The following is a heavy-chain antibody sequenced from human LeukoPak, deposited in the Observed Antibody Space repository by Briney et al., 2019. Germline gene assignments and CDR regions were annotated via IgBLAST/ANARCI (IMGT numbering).Heavy chain of an antibody. V-gene: IGHV4-4*07. CDR3: ARDRFWYSGSSLCYMDV. J-gene: IGHJ6*03. CDR1: GGSISSYY. Sequence: SETLSLTCTVSGGSISSYYWSWIRQPAGKGLEWIGRIYTSGSTNYNPSLKSRVTMSVDTSKNQFSLKLSSVTAADTAVYYCARDRFWYSGSSLCYMDVWGKGTTVTVSS. CDR2: IYTSGST. D-gene: IGHD1-26*01.